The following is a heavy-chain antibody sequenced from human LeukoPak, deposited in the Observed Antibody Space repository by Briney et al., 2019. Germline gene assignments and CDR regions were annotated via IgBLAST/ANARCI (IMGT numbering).Heavy chain of an antibody. D-gene: IGHD5-12*01. V-gene: IGHV4-39*07. CDR3: AREYSAFDY. Sequence: SETLSLTCTVSGGSISSSSYYWGWIRQPPGKGLEWIGSIYYSGATSYNPSLKSRVTISVDTSKNHLSLELTSVTAADTAVYYCAREYSAFDYWGQGTLVTVSS. CDR1: GGSISSSSYY. J-gene: IGHJ4*02. CDR2: IYYSGAT.